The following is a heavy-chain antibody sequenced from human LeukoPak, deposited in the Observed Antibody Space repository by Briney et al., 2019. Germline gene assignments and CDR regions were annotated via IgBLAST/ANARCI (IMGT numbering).Heavy chain of an antibody. Sequence: TPETLSLTCAVYGGSFSGYYWSWIRQPPGKGLEWIGEINHSGSTNYNPSLKSRVTISVDTSKNQFSLKLSSVTAADTAVYYCARVDRIVGAIDYWGQGTLVTVSS. CDR2: INHSGST. CDR3: ARVDRIVGAIDY. J-gene: IGHJ4*02. V-gene: IGHV4-34*01. D-gene: IGHD1-26*01. CDR1: GGSFSGYY.